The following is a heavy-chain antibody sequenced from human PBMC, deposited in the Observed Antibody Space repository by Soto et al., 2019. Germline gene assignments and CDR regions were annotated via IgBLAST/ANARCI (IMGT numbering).Heavy chain of an antibody. D-gene: IGHD3-10*01. J-gene: IGHJ3*02. V-gene: IGHV1-3*01. CDR3: ARDGPVGWFGELSGAFDI. Sequence: ASVKVSCKASGYTFTGYYMHWVRQAPGQGLEWMGWINAGNGNTKYSQKFQGRVTITRDTSASTAYMELSSLRSEDTAVYYCARDGPVGWFGELSGAFDIWGQGTMVTVSS. CDR1: GYTFTGYY. CDR2: INAGNGNT.